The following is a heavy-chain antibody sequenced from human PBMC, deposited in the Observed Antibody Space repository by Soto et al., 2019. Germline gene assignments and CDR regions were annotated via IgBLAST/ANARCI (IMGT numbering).Heavy chain of an antibody. CDR1: GYTLTELS. J-gene: IGHJ4*02. D-gene: IGHD3-10*01. CDR3: ATHYGSGTLPFDY. CDR2: FDPEDGET. Sequence: ASVKVSFKVSGYTLTELSMHWLRQAPGKGLEWMGGFDPEDGETIYAQKFQGRVTMTEDTSTDTAYMELSSLRSEDTAVYYCATHYGSGTLPFDYWGQGTLVTVSS. V-gene: IGHV1-24*01.